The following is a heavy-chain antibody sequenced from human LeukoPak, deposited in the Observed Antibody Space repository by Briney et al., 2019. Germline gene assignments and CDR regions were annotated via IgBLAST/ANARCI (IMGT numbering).Heavy chain of an antibody. CDR1: GSTFSSHA. J-gene: IGHJ4*02. Sequence: GGSLRLSCAASGSTFSSHATTWVRQAPGKGLEWVSTISGDGGITYYADSVKGRFTISRDNSKNTLYLQMNSLRAEDTAVYYCAKTWSGSYLDYWGLGTLVTVSA. CDR3: AKTWSGSYLDY. D-gene: IGHD3-3*01. V-gene: IGHV3-23*01. CDR2: ISGDGGIT.